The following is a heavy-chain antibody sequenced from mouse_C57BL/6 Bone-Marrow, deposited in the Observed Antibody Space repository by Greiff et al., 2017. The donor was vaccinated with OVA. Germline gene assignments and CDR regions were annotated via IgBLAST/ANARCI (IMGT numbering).Heavy chain of an antibody. CDR1: GFTFSSYG. CDR2: ISSGGSYT. CDR3: ARHSLNTTVVAYPLRGYAMDY. D-gene: IGHD1-1*01. J-gene: IGHJ4*01. Sequence: EVHLVESGGDLVKPGGSLKLSCAASGFTFSSYGMSWVRQTPDKRLEWVATISSGGSYTYYPDSVKGRFTISRDNAKNTLYLQMSSLKSEDTAMYYCARHSLNTTVVAYPLRGYAMDYWGQGTSVTVSS. V-gene: IGHV5-6*01.